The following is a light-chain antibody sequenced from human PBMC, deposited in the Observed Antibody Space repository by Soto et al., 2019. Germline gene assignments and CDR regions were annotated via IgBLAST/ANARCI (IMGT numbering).Light chain of an antibody. J-gene: IGLJ2*01. CDR2: EGN. CDR1: GSAVGTYNL. Sequence: QSALTQPASISGSPGQSITISCTGTGSAVGTYNLVSWYQQHPGKAPNLIIYEGNKRPSGVSRRFSGSKSANTASLTISGLQAEDEAEYYCSSYRSSSTVVFGGGTKLTVL. CDR3: SSYRSSSTVV. V-gene: IGLV2-14*02.